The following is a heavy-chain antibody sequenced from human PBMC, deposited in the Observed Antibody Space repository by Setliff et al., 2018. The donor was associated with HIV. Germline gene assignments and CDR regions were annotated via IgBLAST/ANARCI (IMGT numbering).Heavy chain of an antibody. CDR2: IDPDKGDT. Sequence: ASVKVSCKISGYTFTDFWIHWVRQAPGQGLESMGWIDPDKGDTGYAHNFQGRVTMTRDTSISTAYMELSRLRSDDTAVYYCARDEVGELELPMAIDYWGQGTLVTVSS. D-gene: IGHD1-7*01. J-gene: IGHJ4*02. CDR1: GYTFTDFW. V-gene: IGHV1-2*02. CDR3: ARDEVGELELPMAIDY.